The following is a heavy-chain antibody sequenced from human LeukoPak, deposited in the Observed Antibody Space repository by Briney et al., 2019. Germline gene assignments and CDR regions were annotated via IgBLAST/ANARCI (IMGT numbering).Heavy chain of an antibody. CDR2: ISYDGSNK. CDR3: AKGGSDYGDYFLSLIDY. D-gene: IGHD4-17*01. J-gene: IGHJ4*02. V-gene: IGHV3-30*18. CDR1: GFTFSDNY. Sequence: GGSLRLSCAASGFTFSDNYMTWVRQAPGKGLEWVAVISYDGSNKYYADSVKGRFTISRDNSKNTLYLQMNSLRAEDTAVYYCAKGGSDYGDYFLSLIDYWGQGTLVTVSS.